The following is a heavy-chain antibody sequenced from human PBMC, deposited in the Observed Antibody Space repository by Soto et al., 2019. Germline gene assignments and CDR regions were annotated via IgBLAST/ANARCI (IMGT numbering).Heavy chain of an antibody. V-gene: IGHV4-59*01. J-gene: IGHJ5*02. CDR3: ARGWLSHSSGPNWGEP. Sequence: SETLSLTCTVSGGSISSYYWSWIRQPPGKGLEWIGYIYYSGSTNYNPSLKSRVTISVDTSKNQFSLKLSSVTAADTAVYYCARGWLSHSSGPNWGEPWGQGTLVTVS. D-gene: IGHD6-19*01. CDR2: IYYSGST. CDR1: GGSISSYY.